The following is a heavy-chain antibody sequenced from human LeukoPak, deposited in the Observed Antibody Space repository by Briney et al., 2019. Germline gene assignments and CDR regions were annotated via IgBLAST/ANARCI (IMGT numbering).Heavy chain of an antibody. J-gene: IGHJ4*02. D-gene: IGHD3-10*01. CDR1: GLSISNDW. Sequence: GGSLRLSWAASGLSISNDWMSWVRQAPGKGLEWVARVKSKSAGETTDYAAPVKGRFTIPRDDSKNTLYLQMNSLKTEDTAVYYCTLIQGWGSGSYYRDFWGQGTLVTVSS. CDR2: VKSKSAGETT. V-gene: IGHV3-15*01. CDR3: TLIQGWGSGSYYRDF.